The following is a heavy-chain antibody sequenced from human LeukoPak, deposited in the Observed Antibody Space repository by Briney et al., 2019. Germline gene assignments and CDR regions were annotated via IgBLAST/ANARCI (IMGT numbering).Heavy chain of an antibody. J-gene: IGHJ4*02. CDR1: GFTFRSYA. Sequence: PGGSLRLSCAASGFTFRSYAMSRVRQAPGKGLEWVSAISGSGGSTYYADSVKGRFTFSRDNSKNALYLQMNSLRAEDTAVYYCAKDHYYGSGSFDYWGQGTLVTVSS. CDR2: ISGSGGST. D-gene: IGHD3-10*01. V-gene: IGHV3-23*01. CDR3: AKDHYYGSGSFDY.